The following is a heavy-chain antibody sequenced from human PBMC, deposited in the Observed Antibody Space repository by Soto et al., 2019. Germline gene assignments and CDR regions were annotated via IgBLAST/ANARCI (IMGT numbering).Heavy chain of an antibody. D-gene: IGHD3-3*01. Sequence: EVQLLESGGGLVQPGGSLRLSCAASGFTFSSYAMSWVRQAPGKGLEWVSAISGSGGSTYYADSVKGRFTISRDNSKNTLDLQMNSLRAEYTAVYYCAKGGGLGPVLRFLEWSYPYYGMDVWGQGTTVTVSS. J-gene: IGHJ6*02. V-gene: IGHV3-23*01. CDR3: AKGGGLGPVLRFLEWSYPYYGMDV. CDR2: ISGSGGST. CDR1: GFTFSSYA.